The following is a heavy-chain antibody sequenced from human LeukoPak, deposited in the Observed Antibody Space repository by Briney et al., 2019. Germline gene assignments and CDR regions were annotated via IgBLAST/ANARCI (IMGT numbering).Heavy chain of an antibody. D-gene: IGHD5-24*01. Sequence: SETLSLTCAVYGGSFSGYYWSWIRQPPGKGLEWIGYIYYSGSTNYNPSLKSRVTISVDTSKNQFSLKLSSVTAADTAVYYCARGDGYNAVADYWGQGTLVTVSS. V-gene: IGHV4-59*01. J-gene: IGHJ4*02. CDR3: ARGDGYNAVADY. CDR1: GGSFSGYY. CDR2: IYYSGST.